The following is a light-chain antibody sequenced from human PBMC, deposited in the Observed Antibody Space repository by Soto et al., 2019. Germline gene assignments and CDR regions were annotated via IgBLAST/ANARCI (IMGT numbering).Light chain of an antibody. CDR3: QQYGTSPPDT. Sequence: EIVLTQSPGTLSLSPGERATLSCRASQSVSSYLAWYQQKPGQAPRLLIHGASSRAAGLPDRFSGSGSGTDFTLTISRLEPEDVAVYYCQQYGTSPPDTFGQGTRLEI. CDR2: GAS. J-gene: IGKJ5*01. V-gene: IGKV3-20*01. CDR1: QSVSSY.